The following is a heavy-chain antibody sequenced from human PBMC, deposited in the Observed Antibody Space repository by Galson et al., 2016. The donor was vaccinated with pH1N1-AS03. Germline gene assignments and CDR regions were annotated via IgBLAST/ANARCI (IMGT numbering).Heavy chain of an antibody. V-gene: IGHV1-69*06. CDR1: GGTFSSFA. CDR2: IIPIFGTP. J-gene: IGHJ3*02. D-gene: IGHD3-3*01. CDR3: ARPRGWSGHDAFDI. Sequence: SVKVSGKASGGTFSSFAISWVRQAPGQGLEWMGGIIPIFGTPNYAQKFQGRVTITADKSTFTAYMELSSLRSEDTAVYYCARPRGWSGHDAFDIWGQGTMVTVSS.